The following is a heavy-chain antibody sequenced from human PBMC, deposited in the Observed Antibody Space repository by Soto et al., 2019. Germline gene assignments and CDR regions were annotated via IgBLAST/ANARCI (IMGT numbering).Heavy chain of an antibody. CDR2: IYHSGNT. V-gene: IGHV4-31*03. CDR3: ARARFQVLYGKPYFDS. J-gene: IGHJ4*02. D-gene: IGHD2-2*02. Sequence: PSETLSLTCTVSGGSITTGSSYWSWIRQHPGKGLEWIGNIYHSGNTYYNPSLKSRLTISVDTSKNHFSLMVDSVTAADTAVYYCARARFQVLYGKPYFDSWGQGTLVTVSS. CDR1: GGSITTGSSY.